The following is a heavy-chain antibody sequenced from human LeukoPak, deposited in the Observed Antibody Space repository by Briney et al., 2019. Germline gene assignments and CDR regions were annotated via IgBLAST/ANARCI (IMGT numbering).Heavy chain of an antibody. CDR3: ARQSVRPGASPLFDY. J-gene: IGHJ4*02. Sequence: ASVKVSCKASGYTFSSYYMHWVRQAPGQGLEWMGIINPSGGSTTYAQKFQGRVTVTIDTSTSTGYMELSSLRSEDTAVFYCARQSVRPGASPLFDYWGQGTLDTVSS. V-gene: IGHV1-46*01. CDR2: INPSGGST. CDR1: GYTFSSYY. D-gene: IGHD1-14*01.